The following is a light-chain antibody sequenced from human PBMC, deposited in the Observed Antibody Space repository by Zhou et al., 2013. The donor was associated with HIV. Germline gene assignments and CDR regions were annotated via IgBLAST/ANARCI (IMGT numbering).Light chain of an antibody. V-gene: IGKV3-20*01. J-gene: IGKJ5*01. CDR3: QQYGSSPPIT. Sequence: EIVLTQSPDTLSLSPGERATLSCRASQSVSSRFLAWFQQKPGQAPRLLISGASSRATGIPDRFSGIGSGTDFTLTISRLEPEDFAVYYCQQYGSSPPITFGQGTRLEIK. CDR1: QSVSSRF. CDR2: GAS.